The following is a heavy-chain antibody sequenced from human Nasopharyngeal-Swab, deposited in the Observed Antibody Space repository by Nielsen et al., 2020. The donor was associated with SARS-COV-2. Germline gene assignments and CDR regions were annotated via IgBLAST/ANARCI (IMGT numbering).Heavy chain of an antibody. D-gene: IGHD4-23*01. CDR3: ARDNTVVTSEGVDI. CDR2: IYYSGST. Sequence: SETLSLTCTVSGYSISSGYYWSWIRQPPGKGLEWIGYIYYSGSTNYNPSLKSRVTISVDTSKNQFSLKLSSVTAADTAVYYCARDNTVVTSEGVDIWGQGTMVTVSS. CDR1: GYSISSGYY. V-gene: IGHV4-61*01. J-gene: IGHJ3*02.